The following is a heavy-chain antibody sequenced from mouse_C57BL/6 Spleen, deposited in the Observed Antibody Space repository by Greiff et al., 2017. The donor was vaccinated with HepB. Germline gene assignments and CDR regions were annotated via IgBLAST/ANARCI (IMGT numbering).Heavy chain of an antibody. CDR1: GFTFSDYG. CDR3: ARKTTVWYFDV. CDR2: ISSGSSTI. Sequence: EVQLMESGGGLVKPGGSLKLSCAASGFTFSDYGMHWVRQAPEKGLEWVAYISSGSSTIYYADTVKGRFTISRDNAKNTLFLQMTSLRSEDTAMYYCARKTTVWYFDVWGTGTTVTVSS. V-gene: IGHV5-17*01. D-gene: IGHD1-1*01. J-gene: IGHJ1*03.